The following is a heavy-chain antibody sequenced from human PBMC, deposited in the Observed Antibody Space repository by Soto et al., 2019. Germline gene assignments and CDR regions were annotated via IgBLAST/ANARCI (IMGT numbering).Heavy chain of an antibody. CDR1: GFTFSSYA. J-gene: IGHJ5*02. V-gene: IGHV3-30-3*01. CDR2: ISYDGSNK. CDR3: AREAVGYYDILTGYYNWFDP. D-gene: IGHD3-9*01. Sequence: TGGSLRLSCAASGFTFSSYAMHWVRQAPGKGLEWVAVISYDGSNKYYADSVKGRFTISRDNSKNTLYLQMNSLRAEDTAVYYCAREAVGYYDILTGYYNWFDPWGQGTLVTVSS.